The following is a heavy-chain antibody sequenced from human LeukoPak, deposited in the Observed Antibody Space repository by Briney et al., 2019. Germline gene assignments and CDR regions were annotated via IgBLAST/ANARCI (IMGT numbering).Heavy chain of an antibody. Sequence: GGSLRLSCAASGFTFSSYSMNWVRQAPGKGLEWVSYISSSSSTIYYADSVKGRFTISRDNAKNTLYLQMNSLRAEDTAVYYCAATKGDILTGYYDYWGQGTLVTVSS. CDR3: AATKGDILTGYYDY. CDR1: GFTFSSYS. D-gene: IGHD3-9*01. J-gene: IGHJ4*02. CDR2: ISSSSSTI. V-gene: IGHV3-48*01.